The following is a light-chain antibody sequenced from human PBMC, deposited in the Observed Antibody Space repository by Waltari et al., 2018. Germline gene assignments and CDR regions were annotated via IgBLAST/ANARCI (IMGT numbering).Light chain of an antibody. CDR1: ESISSY. V-gene: IGKV1-39*01. CDR3: QQSYSTPRRT. Sequence: DIQMTQSPSSLSASVGDRVTITCRASESISSYLNWYQQKPRKAPKLLIYGGSSSQSGVTSRFSCSGSGTDFTLTISSLQPEDCATDYCQQSYSTPRRTFGQGTKVEIK. CDR2: GGS. J-gene: IGKJ1*01.